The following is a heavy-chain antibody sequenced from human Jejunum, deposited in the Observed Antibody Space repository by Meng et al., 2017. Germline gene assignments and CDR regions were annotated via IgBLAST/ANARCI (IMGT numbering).Heavy chain of an antibody. J-gene: IGHJ5*02. CDR2: MYASGPT. V-gene: IGHV4-4*07. D-gene: IGHD2/OR15-2a*01. CDR3: ARWHNSNLDP. Sequence: SEMSLTCAVSGASVSNYYWSWIRQPAGKGLEWIGRMYASGPTKYNPSLKSRVTMSLDMSKNHFSLELNSVTVADTGVYYCARWHNSNLDPWGPGIQVTVSS. CDR1: GASVSNYY.